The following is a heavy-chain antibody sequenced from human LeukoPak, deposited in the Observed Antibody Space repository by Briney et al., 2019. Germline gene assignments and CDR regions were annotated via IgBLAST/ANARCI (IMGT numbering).Heavy chain of an antibody. CDR1: GGSISSSSYY. V-gene: IGHV4-39*07. CDR2: IYYSGST. D-gene: IGHD3-22*01. Sequence: SETLSLTCTVSGGSISSSSYYWGWIRQPRGKGLEWIGSIYYSGSTYYNPSLKSRVTISVDTSKNQFSLKLSSVTAADTAVYYCARDPSHYDSSGIDYWGQGTLVTVSS. J-gene: IGHJ4*02. CDR3: ARDPSHYDSSGIDY.